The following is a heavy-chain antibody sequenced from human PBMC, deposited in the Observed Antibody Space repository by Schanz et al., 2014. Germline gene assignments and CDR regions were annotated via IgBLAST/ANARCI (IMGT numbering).Heavy chain of an antibody. CDR3: AKDMARGGYNWVFDS. CDR1: GFTFSTYG. D-gene: IGHD5-12*01. Sequence: QVQLVESGGGVVQPGGSLRLSCAASGFTFSTYGMHWVRQAPGKGLEWVAFIRDDGTYQNYADSIKGRFTVSRDNSKNTLYLQMNSLRAEDTAIYYCAKDMARGGYNWVFDSWGQGTLVTVSS. J-gene: IGHJ4*02. V-gene: IGHV3-30*02. CDR2: IRDDGTYQ.